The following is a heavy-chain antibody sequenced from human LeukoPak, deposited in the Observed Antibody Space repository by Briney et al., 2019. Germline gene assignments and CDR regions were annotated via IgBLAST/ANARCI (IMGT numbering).Heavy chain of an antibody. D-gene: IGHD2-15*01. V-gene: IGHV3-30-3*01. CDR1: GFTFSSYA. CDR3: ARVEWGCLDY. J-gene: IGHJ4*02. Sequence: GRSLRLSCAASGFTFSSYAMHWVRQAPGKGLEWVAVISYDGSNKYYADSVKGRFTISRDNSKNTLYLQMNSLRAEDTAVYYCARVEWGCLDYWGQGTLVTVSS. CDR2: ISYDGSNK.